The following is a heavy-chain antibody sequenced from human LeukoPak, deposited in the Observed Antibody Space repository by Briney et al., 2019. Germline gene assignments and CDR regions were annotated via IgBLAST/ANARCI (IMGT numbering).Heavy chain of an antibody. J-gene: IGHJ4*02. V-gene: IGHV3-23*01. CDR3: AKAESNYGDYVPWDY. CDR2: ISGSGGST. D-gene: IGHD4-17*01. Sequence: GGSLRLSCAASGFTFSSYAMSWVRQAPGKGLEWVSAISGSGGSTYYADSVKGRFTISRDNSKNTLYLQMNSLRAEDTAVYYCAKAESNYGDYVPWDYWGREPWSPSPQ. CDR1: GFTFSSYA.